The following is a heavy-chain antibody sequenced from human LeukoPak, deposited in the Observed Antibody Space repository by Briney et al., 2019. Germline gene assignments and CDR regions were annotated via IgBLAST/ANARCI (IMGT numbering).Heavy chain of an antibody. CDR2: ISWNSGSI. Sequence: GGSLRLSCAASGFTFDDHAMHWVRQAPGKGLEWVSGISWNSGSIGYADSVKGRFTISRDNAKNSLYLQMNSLRPEDTAIYYCAREGYYGSGSPPSLYFDYWGQGTLVTVSS. D-gene: IGHD3-10*01. CDR3: AREGYYGSGSPPSLYFDY. J-gene: IGHJ4*02. V-gene: IGHV3-9*01. CDR1: GFTFDDHA.